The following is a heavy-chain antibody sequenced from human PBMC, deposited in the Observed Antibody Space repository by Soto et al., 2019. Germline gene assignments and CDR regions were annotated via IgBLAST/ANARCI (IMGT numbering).Heavy chain of an antibody. Sequence: EVQLWESGGGLVQPGGALSLSCAGSGFTVSSHAMSWVRQAPGKGLEWISSISAGSEGAYYADSVKGRFTISRDNSNNTLYLQMNSLRAEDTAVYFCARDLWWYLHWGQGTLVTVSS. V-gene: IGHV3-23*01. CDR3: ARDLWWYLH. D-gene: IGHD2-15*01. CDR1: GFTVSSHA. CDR2: ISAGSEGA. J-gene: IGHJ4*02.